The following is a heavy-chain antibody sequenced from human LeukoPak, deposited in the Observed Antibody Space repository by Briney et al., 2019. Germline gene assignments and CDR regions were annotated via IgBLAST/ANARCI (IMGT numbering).Heavy chain of an antibody. J-gene: IGHJ4*02. CDR3: AKEYYYGSGSYYTKPYFFDY. CDR2: TWYDGSNK. D-gene: IGHD3-10*01. CDR1: GFIFSSHG. Sequence: PGGSLRLSCAASGFIFSSHGMHWVRQAPGKGLEWVAVTWYDGSNKYYADSVKGRFTISRDNSKNTLNLQMNILRAEDTAVYYCAKEYYYGSGSYYTKPYFFDYWGQGTLVTVSS. V-gene: IGHV3-33*06.